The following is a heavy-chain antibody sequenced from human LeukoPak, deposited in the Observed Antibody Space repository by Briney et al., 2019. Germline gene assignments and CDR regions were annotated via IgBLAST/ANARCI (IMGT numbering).Heavy chain of an antibody. CDR2: ISNRDKDT. Sequence: GGSLRLSCAASGFSFSSFKMTWVRQAPGKGLEWVSYISNRDKDTNYADSVKGRFTISRDNAKNSLYLQMNSLRAEDTAVYYCARQVVPGYYDYWGQGTLVTVSS. CDR3: ARQVVPGYYDY. CDR1: GFSFSSFK. D-gene: IGHD2-15*01. V-gene: IGHV3-48*03. J-gene: IGHJ4*02.